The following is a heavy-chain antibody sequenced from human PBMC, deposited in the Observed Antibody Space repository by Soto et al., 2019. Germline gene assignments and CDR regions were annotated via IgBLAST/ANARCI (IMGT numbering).Heavy chain of an antibody. CDR1: GFTVSSNY. D-gene: IGHD4-17*01. J-gene: IGHJ6*03. V-gene: IGHV3-66*01. Sequence: EVQLVESGGGLVQPGGSLRLSCAASGFTVSSNYMSWVRQAPGKGLEWVSVIYSGGSTYYADSVKGRFTISRDNSKNTLYLQMDSLRAEDTAVYYCARGGPDYGDYEGYYYMDVWGKGTTVTVSS. CDR2: IYSGGST. CDR3: ARGGPDYGDYEGYYYMDV.